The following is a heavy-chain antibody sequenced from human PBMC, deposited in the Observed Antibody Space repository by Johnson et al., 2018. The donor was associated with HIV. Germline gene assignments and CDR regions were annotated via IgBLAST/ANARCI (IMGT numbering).Heavy chain of an antibody. CDR2: ISWDGGRT. CDR3: ARDTHDYPTADAFDI. CDR1: GFTFDDYT. V-gene: IGHV3-43*01. D-gene: IGHD4-11*01. Sequence: VQLVESGGVVVQPGGSLRLSCAASGFTFDDYTMHWVRQAPGKGLEWVSLISWDGGRTYYADSVKGRFTISRDNSKNTLYLQMNSLRAEDTAVYYCARDTHDYPTADAFDIWGPGTVVTVSS. J-gene: IGHJ3*02.